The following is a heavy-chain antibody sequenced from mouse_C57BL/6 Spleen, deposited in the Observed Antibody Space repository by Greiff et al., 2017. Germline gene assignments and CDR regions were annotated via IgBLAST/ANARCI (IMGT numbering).Heavy chain of an antibody. CDR2: ISYDGSN. V-gene: IGHV3-6*01. CDR1: GYSITSGYY. CDR3: ARRTTVGLYAMDY. Sequence: EVKLQESGPGLVKPSQSLSLTCSVTGYSITSGYYWNWIRQFPGNKLEWMGYISYDGSNNYNPSLKNRISITRDTSKNQFFLKLNSVTTEDTATYYCARRTTVGLYAMDYWGQGTSVTVSS. J-gene: IGHJ4*01. D-gene: IGHD1-1*01.